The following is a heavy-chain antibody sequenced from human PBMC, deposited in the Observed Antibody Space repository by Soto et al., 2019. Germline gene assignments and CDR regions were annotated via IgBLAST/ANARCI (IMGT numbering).Heavy chain of an antibody. D-gene: IGHD2-2*01. V-gene: IGHV1-8*01. CDR2: MNPNSGNT. Sequence: QVQLVQSGAEVKKPGASVKVSCKASGYTFTSYDINWVRQATGQGLEWMGWMNPNSGNTGYAQKFQGRVTMTRNTSISTAYMELSSLRSEDTAVYYCARAEGYCSSTSCYYYYGMDVWRQGTTVTVSS. CDR3: ARAEGYCSSTSCYYYYGMDV. CDR1: GYTFTSYD. J-gene: IGHJ6*02.